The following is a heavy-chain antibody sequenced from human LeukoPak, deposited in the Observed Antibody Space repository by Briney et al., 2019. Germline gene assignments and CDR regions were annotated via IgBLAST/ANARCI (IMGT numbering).Heavy chain of an antibody. CDR2: MNPNGGNR. CDR1: GYAFTICD. D-gene: IGHD2-15*01. CDR3: ARGSETPNWFDP. V-gene: IGHV1-8*01. J-gene: IGHJ5*02. Sequence: GAAGTVSFTSSGYAFTICDINWVRQAQGQGKEWMGWMNPNGGNRGYSQKFQGRVTMTRNTPISTAYMEVSSVVSDDTAVYYCARGSETPNWFDPWGQGTLVTVSS.